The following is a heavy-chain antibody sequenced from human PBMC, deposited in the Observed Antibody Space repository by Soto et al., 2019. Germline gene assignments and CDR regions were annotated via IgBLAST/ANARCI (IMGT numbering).Heavy chain of an antibody. Sequence: QVQLLQSGAEVKKPGASVKVSCKASGYMFNTSGITWVRQAPGQGLEWMGWISVYNGNIDYAQKFEGRVTMTTDTSTSTAYMELKSLTSDDTAVYYCARTYGSGDYFLPFEYWGQGTPVSVSS. CDR1: GYMFNTSG. D-gene: IGHD3-10*01. CDR2: ISVYNGNI. J-gene: IGHJ4*02. CDR3: ARTYGSGDYFLPFEY. V-gene: IGHV1-18*01.